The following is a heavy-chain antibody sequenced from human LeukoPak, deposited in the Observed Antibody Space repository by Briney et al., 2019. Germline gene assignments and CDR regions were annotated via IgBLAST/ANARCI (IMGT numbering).Heavy chain of an antibody. CDR2: IRSDGSDT. CDR1: GSTFSDTW. D-gene: IGHD2/OR15-2a*01. V-gene: IGHV3-74*01. J-gene: IGHJ4*02. Sequence: GGSLRLSCAASGSTFSDTWMHWVRQAPGEGLVWVSRIRSDGSDTRYAESVKGRFTISRDNAKNTLYLQMNSLRAEDTAVYYCARDWFHAIDYWGQGTLVTVSS. CDR3: ARDWFHAIDY.